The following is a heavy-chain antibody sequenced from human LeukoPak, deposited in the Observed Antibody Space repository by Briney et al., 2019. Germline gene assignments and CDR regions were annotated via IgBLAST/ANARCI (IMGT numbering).Heavy chain of an antibody. V-gene: IGHV1-18*01. J-gene: IGHJ3*01. Sequence: ASVKVSCKASGYTFTSYGISWVRQAPGQGVEWMGWISAYNGNTNYAQKLQGRVTMTTDTSTSTAYMELRSLRSDDTAVYYCARSRARHYYDSSGYFPVAWGQGTMVTVSS. D-gene: IGHD3-22*01. CDR1: GYTFTSYG. CDR3: ARSRARHYYDSSGYFPVA. CDR2: ISAYNGNT.